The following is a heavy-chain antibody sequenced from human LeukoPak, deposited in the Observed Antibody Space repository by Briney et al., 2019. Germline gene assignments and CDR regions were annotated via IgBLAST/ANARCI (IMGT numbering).Heavy chain of an antibody. CDR1: GGSISSYY. J-gene: IGHJ4*02. V-gene: IGHV4-59*08. CDR3: ARHVFPREYYYDSSGYWSYFDY. Sequence: PSETLSLTCTVSGGSISSYYWIWIRQPPGKGLEYIGYIYYTGTTNYNPSFKSRVTISVDTSKNQFSLKLSSVTAADTAVYYCARHVFPREYYYDSSGYWSYFDYWGQGTLVTVSS. D-gene: IGHD3-22*01. CDR2: IYYTGTT.